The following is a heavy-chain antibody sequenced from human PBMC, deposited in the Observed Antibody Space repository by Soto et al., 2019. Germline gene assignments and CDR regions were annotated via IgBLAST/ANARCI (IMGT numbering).Heavy chain of an antibody. V-gene: IGHV1-46*01. CDR3: ARGSADVLRYSDCLVLDY. Sequence: QVQLVQSGAEVKKPGASVKVSCKASGYTFTSYYMHWVRQAPGQGLEWMGIINPSGGRTSYAQKFKGRVTMTRDTSTRTGYMERSSLRSEDTAVYYCARGSADVLRYSDCLVLDYWGQGTLVTVSS. CDR1: GYTFTSYY. J-gene: IGHJ4*02. D-gene: IGHD3-9*01. CDR2: INPSGGRT.